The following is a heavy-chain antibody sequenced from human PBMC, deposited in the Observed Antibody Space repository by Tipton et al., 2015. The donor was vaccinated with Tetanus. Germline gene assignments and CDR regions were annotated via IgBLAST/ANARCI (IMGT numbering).Heavy chain of an antibody. D-gene: IGHD3-9*01. J-gene: IGHJ6*02. V-gene: IGHV4-31*03. CDR3: ARSGYYSRAYYHYRMDV. Sequence: TLSLTCSVSGGSVNSGTYYWDWIRHRPGKGLEWIGYIYYSGSTFYNPSLKSRVTISVDTSNNQFSLRLSSVTAADTAVYYCARSGYYSRAYYHYRMDVWGQGTTVSVSS. CDR1: GGSVNSGTYY. CDR2: IYYSGST.